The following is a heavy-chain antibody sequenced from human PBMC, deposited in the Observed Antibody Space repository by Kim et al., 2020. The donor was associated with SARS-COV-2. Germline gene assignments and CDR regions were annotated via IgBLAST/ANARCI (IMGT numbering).Heavy chain of an antibody. D-gene: IGHD3-22*01. J-gene: IGHJ4*02. CDR1: GFTVSSNY. V-gene: IGHV3-53*01. Sequence: GGSLRLSCAASGFTVSSNYMSWVRQAPGKGLEWVSVIYSGGSTYYADSVKGRFTISRDNSKNTLYLQMNSLRAEDTAVYYCARSYYDSSGYGDWGQGTLVTVSS. CDR3: ARSYYDSSGYGD. CDR2: IYSGGST.